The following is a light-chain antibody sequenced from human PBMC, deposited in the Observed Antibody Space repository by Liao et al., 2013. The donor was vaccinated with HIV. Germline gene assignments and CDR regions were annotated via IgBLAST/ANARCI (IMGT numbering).Light chain of an antibody. CDR3: QTWDSSTANVV. CDR2: QDT. V-gene: IGLV3-1*01. Sequence: SYELTQPPSVSVSPGQTASITCSGDKLGDKYAYWYQQKPGQSPVLVIYQDTQRPSGIPERFSGSNSGNTATLTISGTQAMDEADYYCQTWDSSTANVVFGGGTKLTVL. CDR1: KLGDKY. J-gene: IGLJ2*01.